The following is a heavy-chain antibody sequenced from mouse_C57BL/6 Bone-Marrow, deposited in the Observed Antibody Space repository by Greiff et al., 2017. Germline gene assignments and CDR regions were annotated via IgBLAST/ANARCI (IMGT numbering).Heavy chain of an antibody. J-gene: IGHJ3*01. Sequence: QVHVKQSGAELVRPGTSVKVSCKASGYAFTNYLIEWVKQRPGQGLEWIGVINPGSGGTNYNEKFQGKATLTADKSSSTAYMQLSSLTSEDSAVYFCARGYSGFFAYWGQGTLVTVSA. D-gene: IGHD2-3*01. CDR3: ARGYSGFFAY. CDR2: INPGSGGT. CDR1: GYAFTNYL. V-gene: IGHV1-54*01.